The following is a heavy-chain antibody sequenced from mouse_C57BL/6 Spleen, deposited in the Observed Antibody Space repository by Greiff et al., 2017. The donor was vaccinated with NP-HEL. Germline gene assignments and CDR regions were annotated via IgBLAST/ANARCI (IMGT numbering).Heavy chain of an antibody. Sequence: QVQLQQSGPGLVQPSQSLSISCTVSGFSLTSYGVHWVRQSPGKGLEWLGVIWSGGSTDYYAAFISRLCISKDNSKSQVFFKMNSLEADDTAVYYCAINYGNYAMDDWGQGTSVTVSS. CDR2: IWSGGST. J-gene: IGHJ4*01. CDR3: AINYGNYAMDD. D-gene: IGHD2-1*01. CDR1: GFSLTSYG. V-gene: IGHV2-2*01.